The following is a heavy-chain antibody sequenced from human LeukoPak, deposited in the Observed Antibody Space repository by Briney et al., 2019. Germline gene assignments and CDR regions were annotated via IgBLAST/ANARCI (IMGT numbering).Heavy chain of an antibody. D-gene: IGHD2-2*02. CDR3: AAGQVYCSSTSCYKGYYYYYMDV. Sequence: ASVKVSCKASGFTFTSSAMQWVRQARGQRLEWIGWIVVGSGNTNYAQKFQERVTITRDMSTSTAHMGLSSLRSEDTAVYYCAAGQVYCSSTSCYKGYYYYYMDVWGKGTTVTVSS. V-gene: IGHV1-58*02. J-gene: IGHJ6*03. CDR2: IVVGSGNT. CDR1: GFTFTSSA.